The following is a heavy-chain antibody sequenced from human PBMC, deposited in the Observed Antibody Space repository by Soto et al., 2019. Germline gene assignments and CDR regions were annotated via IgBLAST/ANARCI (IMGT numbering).Heavy chain of an antibody. D-gene: IGHD5-12*01. CDR2: IKRDGSEK. V-gene: IGHV3-7*03. CDR3: ASLEWESSGYADY. J-gene: IGHJ4*02. CDR1: GFTFGSNW. Sequence: GGSLRLSCAASGFTFGSNWMSWVRQAPGKGLEWVANIKRDGSEKYYVDSVKGRFTISRDNAKNTLYLQMNSLRADDTAVYYCASLEWESSGYADYWGQGTLVTVSS.